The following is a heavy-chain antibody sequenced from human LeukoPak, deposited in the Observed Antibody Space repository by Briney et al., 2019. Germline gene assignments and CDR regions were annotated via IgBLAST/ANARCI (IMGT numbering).Heavy chain of an antibody. Sequence: PSETLSLTCAVSGGSFSGYYWNWIRQPPGNGLEWMGEINPSGGTNYSPSLKSRVTISVNTSTNQFSLKVTPVTAADTAVYYCARGNNRDRLASWGQGTLVTVSS. CDR1: GGSFSGYY. D-gene: IGHD3-16*01. CDR3: ARGNNRDRLAS. V-gene: IGHV4-34*01. CDR2: INPSGGT. J-gene: IGHJ4*02.